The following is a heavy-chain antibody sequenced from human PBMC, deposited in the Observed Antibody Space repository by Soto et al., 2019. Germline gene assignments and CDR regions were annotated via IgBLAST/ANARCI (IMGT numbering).Heavy chain of an antibody. CDR3: ARDVPGNDILTGYYRYYYYMDV. J-gene: IGHJ6*03. V-gene: IGHV4-34*01. Sequence: SETLSLTCAVYGGSFSGYYWSWIRQPPGKGLEWIGEINHSGSTNYNPSLKSRVTISVDTSKNQFSLKLSSVTAADTAVYYCARDVPGNDILTGYYRYYYYMDVWGKGTTVTVSS. D-gene: IGHD3-9*01. CDR2: INHSGST. CDR1: GGSFSGYY.